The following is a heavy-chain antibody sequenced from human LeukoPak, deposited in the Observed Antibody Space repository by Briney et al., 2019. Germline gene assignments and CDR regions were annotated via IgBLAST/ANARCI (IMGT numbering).Heavy chain of an antibody. D-gene: IGHD6-19*01. CDR3: ARQPDNLPGWSNDY. Sequence: GGSLRLSCAASGFIFKTYAMHWVRQAPGKGLEWVTMIWYDGSNKYCGDSVKGRFTISRDNSKNTVYLQMNSLRVEDTAVFYCARQPDNLPGWSNDYWGQGTLVTVSS. CDR1: GFIFKTYA. CDR2: IWYDGSNK. J-gene: IGHJ4*02. V-gene: IGHV3-33*01.